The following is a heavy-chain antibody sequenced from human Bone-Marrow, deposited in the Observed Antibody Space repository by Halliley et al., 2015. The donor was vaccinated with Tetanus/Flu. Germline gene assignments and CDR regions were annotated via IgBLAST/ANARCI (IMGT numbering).Heavy chain of an antibody. D-gene: IGHD3-22*01. V-gene: IGHV3-33*01. CDR2: VWFDGSNE. CDR1: GFTFRNYG. CDR3: ARGDSSGYYSYALDK. J-gene: IGHJ4*02. Sequence: LRLSCAASGFTFRNYGMNWVRQAPGKGLEWVAVVWFDGSNEYYADSVKGRFTISRDNSKSTLFLQMNSLRVEDTAVYYCARGDSSGYYSYALDKWGQGTLVTVSS.